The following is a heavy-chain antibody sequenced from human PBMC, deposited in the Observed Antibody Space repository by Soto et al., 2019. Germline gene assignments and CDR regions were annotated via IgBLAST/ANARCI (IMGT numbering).Heavy chain of an antibody. J-gene: IGHJ4*02. D-gene: IGHD3-22*01. CDR1: GFTLSSYA. V-gene: IGHV3-23*01. Sequence: GGSLRLSCAASGFTLSSYAMSWVRQAPGKGLEWVSAISGSGGSTYYADSVKGRFTISRDNSKNTLYLQMNSLRAEDTAVYYCAKSYYFDSSGYYHIPHSYWARGTLVPGSS. CDR3: AKSYYFDSSGYYHIPHSY. CDR2: ISGSGGST.